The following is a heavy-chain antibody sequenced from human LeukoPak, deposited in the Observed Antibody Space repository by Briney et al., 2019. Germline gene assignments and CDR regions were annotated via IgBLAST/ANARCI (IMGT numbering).Heavy chain of an antibody. D-gene: IGHD6-13*01. V-gene: IGHV4-59*08. CDR2: IYYSGST. J-gene: IGHJ6*02. CDR3: ARQTSSSWYGGRVYYYYGMDV. Sequence: PSETLSLTCTVSGGSISSYYWSWIRQPPGKGLEWIGYIYYSGSTNYNPSLKSRVTISVDTSKNQFSLKLSSVTAADTAVYYCARQTSSSWYGGRVYYYYGMDVWGQGATVTVSS. CDR1: GGSISSYY.